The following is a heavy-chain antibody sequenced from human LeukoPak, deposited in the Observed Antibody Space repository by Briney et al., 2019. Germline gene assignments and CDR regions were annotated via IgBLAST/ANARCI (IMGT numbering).Heavy chain of an antibody. CDR3: ARYFGKYRLYYFDY. Sequence: SETLSLTCAVYGGSFSGYYWSWIRQPPGKGLGWIGEINHSGSTNYNPSLKSRVTISVDTSKNQFSLKLSSVTAADTAVYYCARYFGKYRLYYFDYWGQGTLVTVSS. D-gene: IGHD5-18*01. V-gene: IGHV4-34*01. J-gene: IGHJ4*02. CDR1: GGSFSGYY. CDR2: INHSGST.